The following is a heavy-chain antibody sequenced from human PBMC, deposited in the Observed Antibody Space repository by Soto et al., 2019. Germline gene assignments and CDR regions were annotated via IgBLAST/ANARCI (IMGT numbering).Heavy chain of an antibody. J-gene: IGHJ3*02. D-gene: IGHD3-22*01. CDR2: ISVSGDRI. Sequence: GGSLRLSCAASGFIFCSYAMNWVRQAPGKGLEWVSGISVSGDRIYYADSVKGRFTISRDNSKNSLYLQMNSLRAEDTAVYYCARDTYYYDSSGYYLGPDDAFDIWGQGTMVTVS. CDR3: ARDTYYYDSSGYYLGPDDAFDI. V-gene: IGHV3-23*01. CDR1: GFIFCSYA.